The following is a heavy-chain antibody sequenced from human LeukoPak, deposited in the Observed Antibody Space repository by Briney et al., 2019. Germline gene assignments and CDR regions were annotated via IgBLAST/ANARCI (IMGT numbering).Heavy chain of an antibody. CDR2: INPNSGGT. CDR3: ARDQYSSSWYSSAKDAFDI. Sequence: ASVKVSCXASGYTFTGYYMHWVRQAPGQGLEWMGRINPNSGGTNCAQKFQGRVTMTRDTSISTAYMELSRLRSDDTAVYYCARDQYSSSWYSSAKDAFDIWGPGTMVTVSS. CDR1: GYTFTGYY. V-gene: IGHV1-2*06. J-gene: IGHJ3*02. D-gene: IGHD6-13*01.